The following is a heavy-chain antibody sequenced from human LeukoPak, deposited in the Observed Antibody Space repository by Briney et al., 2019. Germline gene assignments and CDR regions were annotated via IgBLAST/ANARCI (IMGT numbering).Heavy chain of an antibody. J-gene: IGHJ4*02. V-gene: IGHV3-11*04. CDR2: ISSSGSTI. CDR1: GFTFSDYY. Sequence: PGGSLRLSCAASGFTFSDYYMSWIRQAPGKGLEWVSYISSSGSTIYYADSVKGRFTISRDNSKNTLYLQMNSLRAEDTAVYYCAKVHILTGYGRPVDYWGQGTLVTVSS. CDR3: AKVHILTGYGRPVDY. D-gene: IGHD3-9*01.